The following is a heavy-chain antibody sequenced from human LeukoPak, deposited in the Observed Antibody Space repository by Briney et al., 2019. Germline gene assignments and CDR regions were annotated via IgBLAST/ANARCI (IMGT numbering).Heavy chain of an antibody. D-gene: IGHD2-15*01. CDR3: ARHASCSGGSCYSLDY. J-gene: IGHJ4*02. CDR2: IYPGDSDT. CDR1: GYSFTSYW. V-gene: IGHV5-51*01. Sequence: GESLKTSCKGSGYSFTSYWIGWVRPVPGKGLEWMGIIYPGDSDTRYSPSFQGQGTISADKSISTAYLQWSSLKASDTAMYYCARHASCSGGSCYSLDYWGQGTLVTVSS.